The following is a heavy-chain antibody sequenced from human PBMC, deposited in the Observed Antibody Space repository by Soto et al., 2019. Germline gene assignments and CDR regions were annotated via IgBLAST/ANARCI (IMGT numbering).Heavy chain of an antibody. Sequence: EVQLVESGGGLVQPGGSLRLSCAASGFTFSSYSMNWVRQAPGKGLEWVAYISSSSRTIYYAASVKGRFTISRDNAKNSLYLQMNSLRAEDTAVYYCAREGSSGWNGLNWFDPWGQGTLVTVSS. J-gene: IGHJ5*02. CDR2: ISSSSRTI. V-gene: IGHV3-48*01. D-gene: IGHD6-19*01. CDR3: AREGSSGWNGLNWFDP. CDR1: GFTFSSYS.